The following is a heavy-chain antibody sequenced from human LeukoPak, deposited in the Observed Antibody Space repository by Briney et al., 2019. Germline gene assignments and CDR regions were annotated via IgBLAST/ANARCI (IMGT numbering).Heavy chain of an antibody. CDR2: IYTSGSA. D-gene: IGHD4-11*01. CDR1: GGSISSGSYY. J-gene: IGHJ4*02. Sequence: SETLSLTCTVSGGSISSGSYYWSWIRQPAGKGLEWIGRIYTSGSANYNPSLKSRVTISVDTSKNQFSLKLSSVTAADTAVYYCARVVSKIDYWGQGTLVTVSS. V-gene: IGHV4-61*02. CDR3: ARVVSKIDY.